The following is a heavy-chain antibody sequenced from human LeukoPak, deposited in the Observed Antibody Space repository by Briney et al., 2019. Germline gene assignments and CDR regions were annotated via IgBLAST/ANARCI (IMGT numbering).Heavy chain of an antibody. CDR1: GGSISSYY. D-gene: IGHD1-1*01. V-gene: IGHV4-59*01. CDR2: IYYSGTT. CDR3: ARVSWFPGTSYYYMDV. J-gene: IGHJ6*03. Sequence: SETLSLTCTVSGGSISSYYWSWIRQPPGKGLDCVGYIYYSGTTNYNPSLKSRVTISLDTSKNQFSLKLTSVTAADTAVYYCARVSWFPGTSYYYMDVCGKGTTVTVSS.